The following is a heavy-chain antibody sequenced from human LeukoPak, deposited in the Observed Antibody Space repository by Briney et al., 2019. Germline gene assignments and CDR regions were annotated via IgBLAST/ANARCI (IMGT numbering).Heavy chain of an antibody. CDR3: ARDPSPGYYDSSGYYLS. CDR2: ISRSGSYI. D-gene: IGHD3-22*01. Sequence: PGGSLRLSCVATGFTLSSYSMNWIRQAPGKLLETIPSISRSGSYIYYADSVKGRFTISRDNAQNSLYLKMNSLRAEDTAVYYCARDPSPGYYDSSGYYLSWGQGTLVTVSS. V-gene: IGHV3-21*01. J-gene: IGHJ5*02. CDR1: GFTLSSYS.